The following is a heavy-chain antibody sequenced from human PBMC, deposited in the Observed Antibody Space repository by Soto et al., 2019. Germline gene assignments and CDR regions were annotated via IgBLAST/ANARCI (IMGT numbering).Heavy chain of an antibody. V-gene: IGHV4-39*01. J-gene: IGHJ6*02. Sequence: SEPLYHTCPVSGGSLSSRSCYWCCIRQPPGPGLDLIGRIYYRGSTYYNPSLKSRVTISVDTSKNQFSLKLSSVTAADTAVYYCARRLITMVRGVITPKRNYYYGMDVWGQGTTVT. CDR1: GGSLSSRSCY. D-gene: IGHD3-10*01. CDR2: IYYRGST. CDR3: ARRLITMVRGVITPKRNYYYGMDV.